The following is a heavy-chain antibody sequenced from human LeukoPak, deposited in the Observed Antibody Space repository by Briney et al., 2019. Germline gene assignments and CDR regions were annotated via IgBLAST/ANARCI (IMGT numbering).Heavy chain of an antibody. D-gene: IGHD6-19*01. CDR3: ARVGIAVAGIVYYYYYMDV. V-gene: IGHV4-61*02. Sequence: SETLSLTCTVSGGSISSGSYYWSWIRQPAGKGLEWIGRICTSGSTNYNPSLKSRVTISVDTSKNQFSLKLSSVTAADTAVYYCARVGIAVAGIVYYYYYMDVWGKGTTVTVSS. CDR2: ICTSGST. J-gene: IGHJ6*03. CDR1: GGSISSGSYY.